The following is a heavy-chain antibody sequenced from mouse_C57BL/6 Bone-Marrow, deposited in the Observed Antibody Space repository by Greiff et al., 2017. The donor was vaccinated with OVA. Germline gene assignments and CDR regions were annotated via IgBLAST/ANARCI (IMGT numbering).Heavy chain of an antibody. CDR1: GFTFSSYG. CDR2: ISSGGSYT. D-gene: IGHD1-1*01. V-gene: IGHV5-6*01. CDR3: ARHGDYGSFFDY. J-gene: IGHJ2*01. Sequence: EVQLVESGGDLVKPGGSLKLSCAASGFTFSSYGMSWVRQTPDKRLAWVATISSGGSYTYYPDSVKGRFTISRDNAKNTLYLQMSSLKSEDTAMYYCARHGDYGSFFDYWGQGTTLTGSS.